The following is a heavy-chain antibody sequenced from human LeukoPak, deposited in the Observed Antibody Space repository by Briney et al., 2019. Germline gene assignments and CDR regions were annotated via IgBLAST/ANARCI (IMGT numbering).Heavy chain of an antibody. CDR2: IYYSGST. CDR1: GGSFSGYY. V-gene: IGHV4-59*01. Sequence: SETLSLTCAVYGGSFSGYYWSWIRQPPGKGLEWIGYIYYSGSTNYNPSLKSRVTISVDTSKNQFSLKLSSVTAADTAVYYCARGPVSVAAMDYYFDYWGQGTLVTVSS. J-gene: IGHJ4*02. D-gene: IGHD2-15*01. CDR3: ARGPVSVAAMDYYFDY.